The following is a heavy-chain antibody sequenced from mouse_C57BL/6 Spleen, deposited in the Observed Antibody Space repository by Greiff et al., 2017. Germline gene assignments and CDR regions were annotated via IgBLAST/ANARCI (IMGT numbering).Heavy chain of an antibody. D-gene: IGHD1-1*01. CDR1: GYTFTSYW. CDR3: AREDYGSRNAMDY. V-gene: IGHV1-64*01. Sequence: VQLQESGAELVKPGASVKLSCKASGYTFTSYWMHWVKQRPGQGLEWIGMIHPNSGSTNYNEKFKSKATLTVDKSSSTAYMHLSSLTSEDSAVYYCAREDYGSRNAMDYWGQGTSVTVSS. CDR2: IHPNSGST. J-gene: IGHJ4*01.